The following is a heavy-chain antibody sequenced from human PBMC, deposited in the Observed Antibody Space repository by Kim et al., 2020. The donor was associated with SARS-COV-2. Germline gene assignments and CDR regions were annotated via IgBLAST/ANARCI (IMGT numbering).Heavy chain of an antibody. D-gene: IGHD3-3*01. V-gene: IGHV1-8*01. Sequence: ASVKVSCKASGCTFTSYDINWVRQATGQGLEWMGWMNPNSGNTGYAQKFQGRVTMTRNTSISTAYMELSSLRSEDTAVYYCARAVRGSGFGVVIIRAYYMDVWGKGTTVTVSS. CDR2: MNPNSGNT. CDR1: GCTFTSYD. J-gene: IGHJ6*03. CDR3: ARAVRGSGFGVVIIRAYYMDV.